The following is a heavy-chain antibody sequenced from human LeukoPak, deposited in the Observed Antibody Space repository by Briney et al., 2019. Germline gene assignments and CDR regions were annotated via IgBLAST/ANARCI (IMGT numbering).Heavy chain of an antibody. CDR1: GFTFSSYG. CDR2: IRYDGSNK. V-gene: IGHV3-30*02. D-gene: IGHD5-24*01. CDR3: AKEGMATITNWIFDY. J-gene: IGHJ4*02. Sequence: PGGSLRLSCAASGFTFSSYGMHWVRQAPGKGLEWVAFIRYDGSNKYYADSVKGRFTISRDNSKNTLYLQMNSLRAEDTAVYYCAKEGMATITNWIFDYWGQGTLVTVSS.